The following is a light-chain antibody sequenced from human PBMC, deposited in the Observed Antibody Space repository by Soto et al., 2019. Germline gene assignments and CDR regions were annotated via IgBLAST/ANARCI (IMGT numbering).Light chain of an antibody. Sequence: DIQLTQSPSSLSASVGDRVTITCQASQDTNNLLNWYQQKPGKAPKLLIYDVSNVEAGVPSRFSGSRSGTDLTFTISSLQPEDFATYYCHQYHRLPLTFGQGTRLEIK. J-gene: IGKJ5*01. CDR3: HQYHRLPLT. CDR2: DVS. V-gene: IGKV1-33*01. CDR1: QDTNNL.